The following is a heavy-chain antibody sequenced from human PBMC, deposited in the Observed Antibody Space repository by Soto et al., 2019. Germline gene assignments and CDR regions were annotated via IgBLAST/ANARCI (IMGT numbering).Heavy chain of an antibody. CDR2: IGGSGGNR. Sequence: EVQLLESGGGLVQPGGSLRLSCAASGFTFNAYAITWVRQAPGKGLEWVSAIGGSGGNRYYADSVMGRFTISRDNSKDTVDLQMNSLRFEDTAVYYCARVASDYINSVDNWGQGIMVTVSS. CDR3: ARVASDYINSVDN. CDR1: GFTFNAYA. V-gene: IGHV3-23*01. D-gene: IGHD4-4*01. J-gene: IGHJ4*02.